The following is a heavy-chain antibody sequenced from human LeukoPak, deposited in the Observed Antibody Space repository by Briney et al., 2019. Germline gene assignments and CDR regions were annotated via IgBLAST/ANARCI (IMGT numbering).Heavy chain of an antibody. V-gene: IGHV3-21*01. CDR1: GFTFSSYS. Sequence: GGSLRLSCAASGFTFSSYSMNWVRQAPGKGLEWVSSISSSSSYIYYADSVKGRFTISRDNAKNSLYLQMNSLRAEDTAVYYCARTLSIAARRGSSWYYFDYWGQGTLVTVSS. CDR2: ISSSSSYI. CDR3: ARTLSIAARRGSSWYYFDY. J-gene: IGHJ4*02. D-gene: IGHD6-6*01.